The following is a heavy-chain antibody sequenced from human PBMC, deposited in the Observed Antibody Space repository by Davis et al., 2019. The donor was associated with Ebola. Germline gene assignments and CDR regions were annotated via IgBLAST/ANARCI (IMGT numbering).Heavy chain of an antibody. CDR3: ARDAADDYGVNFNY. V-gene: IGHV4-59*01. CDR2: IYFSGAA. J-gene: IGHJ4*02. Sequence: PGGSLRLSCTVSGGPITNYYWDWIRQPPGKGLEWIGHIYFSGAAKYNPSLRSRATRSVDTSKNQFYLKLNSVTAADTAVYYCARDAADDYGVNFNYWGQGNLVTVSS. D-gene: IGHD4-17*01. CDR1: GGPITNYY.